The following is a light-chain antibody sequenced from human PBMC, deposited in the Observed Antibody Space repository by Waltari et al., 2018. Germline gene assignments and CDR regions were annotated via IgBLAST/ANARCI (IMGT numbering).Light chain of an antibody. J-gene: IGKJ1*01. V-gene: IGKV3-20*01. Sequence: IVLTQSPGTLPLSPGERATIPCRASQSVSRSLAWYQQKPGQAPKLLIYGASTRATGIPDRFTGSGSGTDFSLTISSLEPEDFAIYFCQHYVRLPATFGQGTKVEIK. CDR3: QHYVRLPAT. CDR1: QSVSRS. CDR2: GAS.